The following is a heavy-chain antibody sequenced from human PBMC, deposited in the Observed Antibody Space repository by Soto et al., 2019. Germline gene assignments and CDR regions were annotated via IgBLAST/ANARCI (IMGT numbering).Heavy chain of an antibody. J-gene: IGHJ4*01. Sequence: PSQTLSLTCAITGDSVSSNSAGWSWVRQSPSRGLEWLGRTYYRSKWYYEYAVSVRGRTTINPDTSKNQYSLQLNSVTPGDTAVYFCARGEQYSGRIFDYWGQGPLVTVS. CDR3: ARGEQYSGRIFDY. V-gene: IGHV6-1*01. CDR1: GDSVSSNSAG. D-gene: IGHD1-26*01. CDR2: TYYRSKWYY.